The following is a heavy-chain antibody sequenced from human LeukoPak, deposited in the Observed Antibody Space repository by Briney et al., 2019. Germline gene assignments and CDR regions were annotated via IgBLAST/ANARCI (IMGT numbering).Heavy chain of an antibody. Sequence: ASVKVSCKASGYTFIGYYMHWVRQAPGQGLELMGRINPDSGGTNFAQRFQGRVTMTRDTSINTAYMELSRLRSDDTAIYYCARELGGSYNWFDPWGQGTLVTVSS. CDR3: ARELGGSYNWFDP. CDR1: GYTFIGYY. D-gene: IGHD3-16*01. J-gene: IGHJ5*02. CDR2: INPDSGGT. V-gene: IGHV1-2*06.